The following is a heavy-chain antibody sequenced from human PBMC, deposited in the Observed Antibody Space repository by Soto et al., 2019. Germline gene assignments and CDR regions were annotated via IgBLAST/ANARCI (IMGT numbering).Heavy chain of an antibody. V-gene: IGHV1-69*13. Sequence: PVKVSCKASGVTFSSYAISWVRQATGQGLEWMGGIIPIFGTANYAQKFQGRVTITADESTSTAYMELSSLRSEDTAVYYCARVSSGSYPPVYYYYGMDVWGQGTTVTVSS. CDR2: IIPIFGTA. J-gene: IGHJ6*02. D-gene: IGHD1-26*01. CDR1: GVTFSSYA. CDR3: ARVSSGSYPPVYYYYGMDV.